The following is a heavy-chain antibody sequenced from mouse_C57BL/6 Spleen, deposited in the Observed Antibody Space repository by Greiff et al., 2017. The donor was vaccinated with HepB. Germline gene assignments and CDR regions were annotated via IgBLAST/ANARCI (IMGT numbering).Heavy chain of an antibody. V-gene: IGHV14-2*01. CDR1: GFNIKDYY. CDR2: IDPEDGET. CDR3: VLGTTVVATRYFDV. J-gene: IGHJ1*03. Sequence: EVQLVESGAELVKPGASVKLSCTASGFNIKDYYMHWVKQRTEQGLEWIGRIDPEDGETKYAPKFQGKATITADTSSNTAYLQLSSLTSEDTAVYYCVLGTTVVATRYFDVWGTGTTVTVSS. D-gene: IGHD1-1*01.